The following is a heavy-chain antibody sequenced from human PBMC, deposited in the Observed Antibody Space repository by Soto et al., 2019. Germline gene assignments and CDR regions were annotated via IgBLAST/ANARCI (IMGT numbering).Heavy chain of an antibody. CDR3: TSEYYGSGSPLGGY. V-gene: IGHV3-73*01. D-gene: IGHD3-10*01. Sequence: EVQLVESGGGLVQPGGSLKLSCAASGFSFSGSAMHWVRQACGKGLEWVGRIRSKANSYATAYAASVKGRFTISRDDSKNTAYLQMNSLKTEDTAVYYCTSEYYGSGSPLGGYWGQGTLVTVSS. J-gene: IGHJ4*02. CDR2: IRSKANSYAT. CDR1: GFSFSGSA.